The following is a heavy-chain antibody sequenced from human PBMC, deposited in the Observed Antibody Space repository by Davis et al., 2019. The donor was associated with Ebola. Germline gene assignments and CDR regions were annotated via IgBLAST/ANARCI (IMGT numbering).Heavy chain of an antibody. CDR1: GFTFSDYY. CDR3: AVATLMTSDY. D-gene: IGHD1-26*01. CDR2: IGSSGTTI. V-gene: IGHV3-11*01. Sequence: GGSLRLSCAASGFTFSDYYMSWIRQAPGKGLEWISYIGSSGTTISYADSVKGRFTISRDNAKNSLYLQMNSLRAEDTAVYYCAVATLMTSDYWGQGTLVTVSS. J-gene: IGHJ4*02.